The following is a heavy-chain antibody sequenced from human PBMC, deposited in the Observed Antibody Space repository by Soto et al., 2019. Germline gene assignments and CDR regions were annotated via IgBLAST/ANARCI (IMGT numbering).Heavy chain of an antibody. Sequence: QLQLQESGSGLVKPSQTLSLTCAVSGGSISSGGYSWSWIRQPPGKGLEWIGYIYHSGRTYYDPSLKSRVPISVDRSKNQFSLKLSSVTAADTAVYYCAAGGGLPRYYWGQGTLVTVSS. J-gene: IGHJ4*02. CDR3: AAGGGLPRYY. CDR2: IYHSGRT. CDR1: GGSISSGGYS. D-gene: IGHD5-12*01. V-gene: IGHV4-30-2*01.